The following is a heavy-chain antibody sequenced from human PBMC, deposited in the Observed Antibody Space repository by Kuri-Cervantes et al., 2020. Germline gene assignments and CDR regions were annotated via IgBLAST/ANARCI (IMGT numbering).Heavy chain of an antibody. CDR1: GGSISSGGYS. J-gene: IGHJ4*02. CDR2: IYHSGST. V-gene: IGHV4-30-2*01. CDR3: DRRDYYFDY. Sequence: SETLSLTCAVSGGSISSGGYSWSWIRQPPGKGLEWIGYIYHSGSTYYNPSLKSRVTISVDRSKKQFSLNLSTVTAADTPVYYCDRRDYYFDYWGQGTLVTVSS.